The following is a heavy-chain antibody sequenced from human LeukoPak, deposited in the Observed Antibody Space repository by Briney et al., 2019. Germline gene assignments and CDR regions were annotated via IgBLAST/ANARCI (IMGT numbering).Heavy chain of an antibody. V-gene: IGHV1-8*02. CDR3: ARGLAVAGYYYYGMDV. J-gene: IGHJ6*02. CDR1: GGTFSSYA. CDR2: MNPNSGNT. Sequence: ASVKVSCKASGGTFSSYAISWVRQATGQGLEWMGWMNPNSGNTGYAQKFQGRVTMTRNTSISTAYMELSSLRSEDTAVYYCARGLAVAGYYYYGMDVWGQGTTVTVSS. D-gene: IGHD6-19*01.